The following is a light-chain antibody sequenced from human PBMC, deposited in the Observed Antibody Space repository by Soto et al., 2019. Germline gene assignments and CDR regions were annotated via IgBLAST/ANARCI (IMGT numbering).Light chain of an antibody. V-gene: IGKV1-8*01. J-gene: IGKJ5*01. CDR1: QGISSY. Sequence: AIRMTQSPSSFSASTGDRVTITCRASQGISSYLAWYQQTTGKAPKLLIYAASSLPSGVPSRFSGSGSGTDFTLTISSLQPEDFATYYCQQSYSTPITFGQGTRLEIK. CDR2: AAS. CDR3: QQSYSTPIT.